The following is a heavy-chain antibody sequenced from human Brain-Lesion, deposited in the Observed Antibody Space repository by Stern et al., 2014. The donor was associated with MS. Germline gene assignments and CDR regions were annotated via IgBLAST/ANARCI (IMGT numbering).Heavy chain of an antibody. Sequence: EVQLLESGGKLIQPGESLRISCAASGFSVSNNYMTWVRQAPGKGLEWVCLMYSGGGTYYADSVKGRFTISRDNSKNTLYLQMNNLRAEDTAVYYCARDRTCTGGSCYGTWGQGTLVTVSS. CDR3: ARDRTCTGGSCYGT. D-gene: IGHD2-15*01. CDR2: MYSGGGT. J-gene: IGHJ5*02. V-gene: IGHV3-53*01. CDR1: GFSVSNNY.